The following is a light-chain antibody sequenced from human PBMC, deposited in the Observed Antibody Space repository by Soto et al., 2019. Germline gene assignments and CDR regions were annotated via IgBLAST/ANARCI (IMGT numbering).Light chain of an antibody. CDR1: QSVGTY. CDR2: GAS. J-gene: IGKJ4*01. CDR3: QQRSDWPST. Sequence: EIVMTQSPATLSVSPGERATLSCKASQSVGTYLAWYQQKPDQAPRLLIYGASTRAAGVPARFSGGGSGTEFTLTISSLEPDDFAVYYCQQRSDWPSTFGGGTKVQIK. V-gene: IGKV3-11*01.